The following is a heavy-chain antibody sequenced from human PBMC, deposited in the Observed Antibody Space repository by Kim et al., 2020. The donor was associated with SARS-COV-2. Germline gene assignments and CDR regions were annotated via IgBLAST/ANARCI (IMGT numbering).Heavy chain of an antibody. CDR1: GYTFTSYA. Sequence: ASVKVSCKASGYTFTSYAMHWVRQAPGQRLEWMGWINAGNGNTKYSQKFQGRVTITRDTSASTAYMELSSLRSEDTAVYYCARGGERGYYYGMAVWGQGTTVTVSS. CDR3: ARGGERGYYYGMAV. D-gene: IGHD3-10*01. V-gene: IGHV1-3*01. CDR2: INAGNGNT. J-gene: IGHJ6*02.